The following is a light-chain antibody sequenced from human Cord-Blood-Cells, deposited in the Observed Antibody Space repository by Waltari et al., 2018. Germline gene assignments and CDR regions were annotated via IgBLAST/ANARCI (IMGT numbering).Light chain of an antibody. CDR3: QQYGSSPWT. J-gene: IGKJ1*01. CDR1: QSVSSSY. V-gene: IGKV3-20*01. Sequence: EIVLTQSPVTLSLSPGERATLSCRASQSVSSSYLAWYQQKPGQAPRLLIYGASSRATGIPERFSGSVSGTDFTLTISRLEPEDFAVYYCQQYGSSPWTFGQGTKVEIK. CDR2: GAS.